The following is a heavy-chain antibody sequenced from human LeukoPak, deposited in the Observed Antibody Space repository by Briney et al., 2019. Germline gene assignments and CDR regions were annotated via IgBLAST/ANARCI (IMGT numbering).Heavy chain of an antibody. CDR2: INHSGST. Sequence: SETLSLTCAVYGGSFSGYYWSWTRQPPGKGLEWIGEINHSGSTNYNPSLKSRVTISVDTSKNQFSLKLSSVTAADTAVYYCARVGYSSSPFDYWGQGTLVTVSS. D-gene: IGHD6-6*01. J-gene: IGHJ4*02. CDR3: ARVGYSSSPFDY. V-gene: IGHV4-34*01. CDR1: GGSFSGYY.